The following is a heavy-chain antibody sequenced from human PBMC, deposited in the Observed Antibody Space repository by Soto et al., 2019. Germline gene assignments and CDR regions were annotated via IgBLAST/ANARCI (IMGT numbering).Heavy chain of an antibody. CDR3: AGATLMGADSLDD. V-gene: IGHV1-18*04. CDR2: ISVYNGNT. Sequence: ASVKVSCKASGYTFTSYGISWVRQAPGQGLEWMGWISVYNGNTNYAQKLQGRVTMTTDTSTTTGYMELRSLRSDDTAVYYCAGATLMGADSLDDWRQGTPVKGSS. D-gene: IGHD1-26*01. J-gene: IGHJ4*02. CDR1: GYTFTSYG.